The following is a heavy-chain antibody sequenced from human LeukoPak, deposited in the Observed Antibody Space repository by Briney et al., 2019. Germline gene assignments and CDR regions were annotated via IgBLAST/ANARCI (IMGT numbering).Heavy chain of an antibody. V-gene: IGHV4-61*02. CDR2: IYTSGST. CDR3: ARDGSFGGYCSSTSCSDY. J-gene: IGHJ4*02. CDR1: GGSISSGSYY. D-gene: IGHD2-2*01. Sequence: SQTLSLTCTVSGGSISSGSYYWSWIRQPAGKGLEWIGRIYTSGSTNYNPSLKSRVTMSVDTSKNQFSLKLSSVTAADTAVYYCARDGSFGGYCSSTSCSDYWGQGTLVTVSS.